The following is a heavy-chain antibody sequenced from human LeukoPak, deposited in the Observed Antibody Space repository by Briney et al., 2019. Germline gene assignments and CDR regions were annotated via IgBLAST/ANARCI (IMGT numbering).Heavy chain of an antibody. CDR1: GGSISSGGYS. J-gene: IGHJ4*02. V-gene: IGHV4-30-2*01. D-gene: IGHD3-10*01. CDR2: IYHSGST. CDR3: ARAPYYGSGSFDY. Sequence: SQTLSLTCAVSGGSISSGGYSWSWIRQPPGKGLEWIGYIYHSGSTYYNPSLKSRVTISVDRSKNQFSLKLSSVTAADAAVYYCARAPYYGSGSFDYWGQGTLVTVSS.